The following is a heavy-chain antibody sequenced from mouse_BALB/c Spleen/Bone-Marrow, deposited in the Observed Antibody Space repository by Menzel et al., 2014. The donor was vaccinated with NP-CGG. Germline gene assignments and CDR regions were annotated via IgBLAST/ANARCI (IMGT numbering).Heavy chain of an antibody. Sequence: EVQGVESGGGLVQPGGSRKLSCAASGFTFSSFGMHWVRQAPERGLEWVAYISSGSTSFFYSDTVRGRFTISRDNPKNTLFLQMTSLTSEDTAMYYCARGGNWDDFDVWGAGTTVTVSS. D-gene: IGHD4-1*01. CDR3: ARGGNWDDFDV. J-gene: IGHJ1*01. CDR1: GFTFSSFG. V-gene: IGHV5-17*02. CDR2: ISSGSTSF.